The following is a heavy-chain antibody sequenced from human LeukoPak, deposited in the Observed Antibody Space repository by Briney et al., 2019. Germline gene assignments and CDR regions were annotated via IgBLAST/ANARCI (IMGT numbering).Heavy chain of an antibody. CDR1: GYTFTGYY. D-gene: IGHD2-2*01. V-gene: IGHV1-2*04. CDR2: INPNSGGT. Sequence: ASVKASCKASGYTFTGYYMHWVRQAPGQGLEWMGWINPNSGGTNYAQKFQGWVTMTRDTSISTAYMELSRLRSDDTAVYYCARDRGIYCSSTSCYAGYFDYWGQGTLVTVSS. J-gene: IGHJ4*02. CDR3: ARDRGIYCSSTSCYAGYFDY.